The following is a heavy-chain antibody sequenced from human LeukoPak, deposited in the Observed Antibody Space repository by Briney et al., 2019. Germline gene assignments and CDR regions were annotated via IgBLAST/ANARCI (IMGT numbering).Heavy chain of an antibody. CDR1: GFTFSDYY. Sequence: GGSLRLSCAASGFTFSDYYMSWIRQAPGKGLEWASYISSSGSTIYYADSVKGRFTISMDNAKNSLYLQMNSLRAEDTAVYYCARGEAYCGGDCSFFDYWGQGTLVTVSS. CDR3: ARGEAYCGGDCSFFDY. J-gene: IGHJ4*02. CDR2: ISSSGSTI. D-gene: IGHD2-21*02. V-gene: IGHV3-11*01.